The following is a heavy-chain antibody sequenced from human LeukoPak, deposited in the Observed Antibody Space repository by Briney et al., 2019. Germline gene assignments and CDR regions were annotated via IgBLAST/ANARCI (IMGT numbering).Heavy chain of an antibody. CDR1: GGSFSGYH. Sequence: SETLSLTCAVYGGSFSGYHWSWIRLPPGKGLEWIGEINQSGSTNYSPSLKSRVTISGDTSKNQFSLKLTSVTDADTAVYYCARAGAAYCGGDCYYRDDAFDLWGQGTVVAVSS. CDR3: ARAGAAYCGGDCYYRDDAFDL. J-gene: IGHJ3*01. D-gene: IGHD2-21*02. CDR2: INQSGST. V-gene: IGHV4-34*01.